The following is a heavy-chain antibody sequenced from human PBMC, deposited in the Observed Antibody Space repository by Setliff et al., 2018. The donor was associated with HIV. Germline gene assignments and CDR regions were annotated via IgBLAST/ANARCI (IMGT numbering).Heavy chain of an antibody. V-gene: IGHV4-31*03. J-gene: IGHJ2*01. CDR2: IYHSGTT. CDR1: GGSISSGDYY. CDR3: ARAPQDRTTWYFDL. Sequence: SETLSLTCSVFGGSISSGDYYWSWLRQHPGKGLEWIGYIYHSGTTYYNPSLASRVIISADTSRKRFSLQLNSVTAADTGVYFCARAPQDRTTWYFDLWGLGTLVTVSS. D-gene: IGHD4-17*01.